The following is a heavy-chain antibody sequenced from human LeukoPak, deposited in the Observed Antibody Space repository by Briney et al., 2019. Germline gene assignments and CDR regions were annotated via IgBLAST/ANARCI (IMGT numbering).Heavy chain of an antibody. CDR2: IYTSGST. Sequence: SQTLSLTCTVSGGSISSGSYYCSWIRQPAGKGLGWIVRIYTSGSTNYNPSLKRRVTISVDTSKNQFSLKLSSVTAADTAVYYCASLIVVVPAAAPHYYMDVWGKGTTVTVSS. CDR3: ASLIVVVPAAAPHYYMDV. D-gene: IGHD2-2*01. V-gene: IGHV4-61*02. CDR1: GGSISSGSYY. J-gene: IGHJ6*03.